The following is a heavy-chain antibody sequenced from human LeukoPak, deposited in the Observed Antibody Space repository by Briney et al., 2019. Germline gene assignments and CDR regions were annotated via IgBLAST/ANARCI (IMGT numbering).Heavy chain of an antibody. CDR2: TRNKANSYTT. CDR3: VRVVHITANYPFDY. D-gene: IGHD2-21*01. J-gene: IGHJ4*02. Sequence: AGSLRLSCAASGFTFSDHYMDWVRLAPGKGLEWVGRTRNKANSYTTEYAASVKGRFTISRDDSQNSLFLQMNSLKSEDTAVYYCVRVVHITANYPFDYWGQGTLVTVSS. V-gene: IGHV3-72*01. CDR1: GFTFSDHY.